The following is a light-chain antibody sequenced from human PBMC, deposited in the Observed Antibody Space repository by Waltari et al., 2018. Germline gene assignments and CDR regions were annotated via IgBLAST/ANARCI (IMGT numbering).Light chain of an antibody. CDR1: QSVLYSSNNKNY. CDR3: QQYYSTPRT. CDR2: WAS. Sequence: DIVMTQSPDSLAVSLGERDTIHCKSSQSVLYSSNNKNYLAWYQQKPGQPPKLLIYWASTRESGVPDRFSGSGSGTDFTLTISSLQAEDVAVYYCQQYYSTPRTFGGGTKVEIK. J-gene: IGKJ4*01. V-gene: IGKV4-1*01.